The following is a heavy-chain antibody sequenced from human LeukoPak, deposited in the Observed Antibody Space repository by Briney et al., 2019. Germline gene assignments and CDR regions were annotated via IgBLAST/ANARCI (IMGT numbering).Heavy chain of an antibody. CDR3: ARKFFGGGWADY. V-gene: IGHV4-38-2*02. D-gene: IGHD3-10*01. J-gene: IGHJ4*02. CDR2: IYHSGST. Sequence: SETLSLTCTVSGGSISGYFWSWIRQPPGKGLEWIGSIYHSGSTYYNPSLKSRVTISVDTSKNQFSLKLSSVTAADTAVYYCARKFFGGGWADYWGQGTLVTVSS. CDR1: GGSISGYF.